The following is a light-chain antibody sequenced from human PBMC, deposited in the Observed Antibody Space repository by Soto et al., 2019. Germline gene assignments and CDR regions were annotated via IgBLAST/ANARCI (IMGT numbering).Light chain of an antibody. CDR1: QSVSSN. V-gene: IGKV3-15*01. Sequence: EIVMTQSPATLSVSPGERATLSCRARQSVSSNLAWYQQKPGQAPRLLIYGASTRATGIPATFSGSGSGTEFTLTISSLKSEDFAVYYCQQYNNWPPLTFGQGTKVEIK. CDR2: GAS. CDR3: QQYNNWPPLT. J-gene: IGKJ1*01.